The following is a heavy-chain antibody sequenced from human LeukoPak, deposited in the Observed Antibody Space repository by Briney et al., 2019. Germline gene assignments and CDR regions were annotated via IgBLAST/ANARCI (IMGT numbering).Heavy chain of an antibody. J-gene: IGHJ5*02. D-gene: IGHD2-2*01. CDR2: IIPIFGTA. V-gene: IGHV1-69*05. Sequence: GSSVKVSCKASGGTFISYAISWVRQAPGQGLEWMGGIIPIFGTANYAQKFQGRVTITTDESTSTAYMELSSLRSEDTAVYYCARRYCSSTSCYNWFDPWGQGTLVTVSS. CDR1: GGTFISYA. CDR3: ARRYCSSTSCYNWFDP.